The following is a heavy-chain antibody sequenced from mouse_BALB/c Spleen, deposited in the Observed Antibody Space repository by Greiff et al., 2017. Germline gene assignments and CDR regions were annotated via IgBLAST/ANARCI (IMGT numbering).Heavy chain of an antibody. V-gene: IGHV1-54*01. CDR1: GYAFTNYL. Sequence: QVQLQQSGAELVRPGTSVKVSCKASGYAFTNYLIEWVKQRPGQGLEWIGVINPGSGGTNYNEKFKGKATLTADKSSSTAYMQLSSLTSDDSAVYFCARGPFYGSSPYYFDYWGQGTTLTVSS. CDR3: ARGPFYGSSPYYFDY. J-gene: IGHJ2*01. D-gene: IGHD1-1*01. CDR2: INPGSGGT.